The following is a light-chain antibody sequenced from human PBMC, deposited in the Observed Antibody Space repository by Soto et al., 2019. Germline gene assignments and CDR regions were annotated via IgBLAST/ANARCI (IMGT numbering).Light chain of an antibody. CDR2: DAS. V-gene: IGKV1-5*01. CDR3: QQYETFSGT. Sequence: IHRTHSPSTLSGSFGETVAVTFGASQSVSGWLAWYQQKPGEAPKLLIYDASALPRGVPSRFSGSGSGTKFTLTIASLQPDDFATHYCQQYETFSGTFGPGTKVDIK. J-gene: IGKJ1*01. CDR1: QSVSGW.